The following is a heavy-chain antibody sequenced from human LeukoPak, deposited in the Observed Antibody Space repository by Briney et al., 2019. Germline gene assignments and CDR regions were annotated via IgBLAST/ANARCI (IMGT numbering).Heavy chain of an antibody. Sequence: GGSLRLSCVASEFTFSRCSMNWVRQAPGTGLEWVSHISRTGSAIYYADSVKGRFTISRDNAEDSLFLQMDSLRVEDTAMYYCVRGCSGGSCYLTNTFDIWGRGTKVTVSS. D-gene: IGHD2-15*01. CDR2: ISRTGSAI. J-gene: IGHJ3*02. CDR3: VRGCSGGSCYLTNTFDI. V-gene: IGHV3-48*01. CDR1: EFTFSRCS.